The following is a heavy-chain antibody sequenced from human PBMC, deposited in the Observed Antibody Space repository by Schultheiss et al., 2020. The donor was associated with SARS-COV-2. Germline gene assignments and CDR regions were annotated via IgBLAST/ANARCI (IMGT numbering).Heavy chain of an antibody. CDR1: GFTFSSYA. Sequence: GESLKISCAASGFTFSSYAMSWVRQAPGKGLEWVSAISASGGNTYYADSVKGRFTISRDNAKNTLYLQMNSLRAEDTAVYYCARELAYCSSTSCYFEGFDYWGRGTLVTGSS. V-gene: IGHV3-23*01. D-gene: IGHD2-2*01. CDR2: ISASGGNT. J-gene: IGHJ4*02. CDR3: ARELAYCSSTSCYFEGFDY.